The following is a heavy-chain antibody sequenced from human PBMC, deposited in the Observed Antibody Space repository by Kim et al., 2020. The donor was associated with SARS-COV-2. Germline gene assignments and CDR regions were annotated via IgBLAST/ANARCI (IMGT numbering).Heavy chain of an antibody. CDR3: ARDFRKKWFGGPYYYYGMDV. V-gene: IGHV1-8*01. J-gene: IGHJ6*02. D-gene: IGHD3-10*01. CDR1: GYTFTSYD. Sequence: ASVKVSCKASGYTFTSYDINWVRQATGQGLEWMGWMNPNSGNTGYAQKFQGRVTMTRNTSISTAYMELSSLRSEDTAVYYCARDFRKKWFGGPYYYYGMDVWGQGTTVTVSS. CDR2: MNPNSGNT.